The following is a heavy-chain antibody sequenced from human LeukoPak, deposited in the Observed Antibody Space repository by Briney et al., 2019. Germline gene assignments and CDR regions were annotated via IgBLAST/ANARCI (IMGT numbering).Heavy chain of an antibody. Sequence: SETLSLTCTVSGNSISSFFWSWIRQPPGKGLEWIGSMHYSGDSKYNPSLRSRVSLSIDTSKQQFSLRLSSVTAADTAVYYCARDLELERNRWNYFESWGQGALVTVSS. CDR2: MHYSGDS. D-gene: IGHD1-1*01. CDR3: ARDLELERNRWNYFES. CDR1: GNSISSFF. J-gene: IGHJ4*02. V-gene: IGHV4-59*01.